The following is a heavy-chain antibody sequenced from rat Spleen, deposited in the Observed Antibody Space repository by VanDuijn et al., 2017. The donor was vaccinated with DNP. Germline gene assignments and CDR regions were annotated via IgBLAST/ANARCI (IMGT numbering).Heavy chain of an antibody. Sequence: EVQLVESGGDLVQPGRSLKLSCAASGFTFSDYYMTWVRQAPTKGLEWVAYITYDGGSTYYGDSVKGRFTISRDNAKSTLYLQMNSLTSEDMATYYCARHVLPLRVWDYWGQGVMVTVSS. V-gene: IGHV5-22*01. D-gene: IGHD4-1*01. J-gene: IGHJ2*01. CDR3: ARHVLPLRVWDY. CDR2: ITYDGGST. CDR1: GFTFSDYY.